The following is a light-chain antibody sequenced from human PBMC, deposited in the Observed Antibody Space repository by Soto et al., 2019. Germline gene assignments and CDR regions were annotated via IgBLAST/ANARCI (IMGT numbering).Light chain of an antibody. J-gene: IGKJ1*01. V-gene: IGKV1-5*03. Sequence: DIQMTQSPSTLSASVGDRVTITCRASQNINVWLAWYQQKPGKAPKLLIYKASSLESGVPSRFSGNKSGREFTLTISSLRPDDFATYYCLQYDTYWTFGQGTKVDIK. CDR3: LQYDTYWT. CDR1: QNINVW. CDR2: KAS.